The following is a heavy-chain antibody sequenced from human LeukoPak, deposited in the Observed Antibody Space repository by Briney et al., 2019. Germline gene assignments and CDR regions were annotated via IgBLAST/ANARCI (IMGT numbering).Heavy chain of an antibody. D-gene: IGHD1-20*01. CDR3: ASEYNWNDPAYYYYMDV. CDR1: GYTFIDYC. J-gene: IGHJ6*03. V-gene: IGHV1-2*06. CDR2: INPKSGGT. Sequence: ASMKVSFKASGYTFIDYCIHWVRQAPGQGLEWMARINPKSGGTNYAQKFQGRVTMTSDTSISTAYMELSRLRSDDTAVYYCASEYNWNDPAYYYYMDVWGKGTTVTVSS.